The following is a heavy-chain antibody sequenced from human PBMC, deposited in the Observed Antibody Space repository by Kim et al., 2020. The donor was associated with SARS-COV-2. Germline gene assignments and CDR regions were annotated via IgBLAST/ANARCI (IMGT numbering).Heavy chain of an antibody. V-gene: IGHV5-51*01. D-gene: IGHD3-9*01. Sequence: GESLKISCKGSGYSFTSYWIGWVRQMPGKGLEWMGIIYPGDSDTRYSPSFQGQVTISADKSISTAYLQWSSLKASDTAMYYCARPRGGFEGLRYFDWFSSPEDAFDIWGQGTMVTVSS. CDR2: IYPGDSDT. CDR1: GYSFTSYW. J-gene: IGHJ3*02. CDR3: ARPRGGFEGLRYFDWFSSPEDAFDI.